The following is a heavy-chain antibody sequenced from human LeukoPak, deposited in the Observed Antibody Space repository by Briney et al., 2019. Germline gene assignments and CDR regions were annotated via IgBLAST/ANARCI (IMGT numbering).Heavy chain of an antibody. CDR1: GGSISSSSYY. D-gene: IGHD3-22*01. Sequence: SETLSLTCTVSGGSISSSSYYWGWIRQPPGKGLEWIGSIYYSGSTYYNPSLKGRVTISVDTSKNQFSLKLSSVTAADTAVYYCARARQYYYDSSGYYYWMCYFDYWGQGTLVTVSS. CDR2: IYYSGST. CDR3: ARARQYYYDSSGYYYWMCYFDY. J-gene: IGHJ4*02. V-gene: IGHV4-39*01.